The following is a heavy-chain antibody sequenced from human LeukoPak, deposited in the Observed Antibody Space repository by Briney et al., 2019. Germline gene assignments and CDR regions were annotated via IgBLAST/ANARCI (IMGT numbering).Heavy chain of an antibody. J-gene: IGHJ4*02. CDR2: TYYRSKWYN. CDR1: GDSVSSNSVA. V-gene: IGHV6-1*01. Sequence: SQTLSLTCAISGDSVSSNSVAWNWIRQSPSRGLEWLGRTYYRSKWYNDYAVSVKSRITINPDTSKNQFSLQLNSVTPEDTAVYYCARVDYYDGSGYYGHFNYWGQGTLVTVSP. D-gene: IGHD3-22*01. CDR3: ARVDYYDGSGYYGHFNY.